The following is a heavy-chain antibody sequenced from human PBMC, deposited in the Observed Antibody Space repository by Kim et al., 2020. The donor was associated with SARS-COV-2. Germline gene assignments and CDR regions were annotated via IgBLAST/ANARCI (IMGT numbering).Heavy chain of an antibody. CDR2: ISGSGGST. Sequence: GGSLRLSCAVSGFTFSSYAMSWVRQAPGKGLEWVSAISGSGGSTYYADSVKGRFTISRDNSKNTLYLQMNSLRAEDTAVYYCAKDGYSMVRGASGDFDYWGQGTLVTVSS. D-gene: IGHD3-10*01. CDR3: AKDGYSMVRGASGDFDY. J-gene: IGHJ4*02. V-gene: IGHV3-23*01. CDR1: GFTFSSYA.